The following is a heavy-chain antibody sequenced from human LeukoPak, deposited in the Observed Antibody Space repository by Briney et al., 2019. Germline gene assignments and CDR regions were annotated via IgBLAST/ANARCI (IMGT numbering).Heavy chain of an antibody. V-gene: IGHV3-66*02. CDR1: GFTVSSNY. Sequence: GGSLRLSCAASGFTVSSNYMSWVRQAPGKGLEWVSVIYSGGSTYYADSVKGRFTISRDNSKNTLYLQMNSLRAEDTAVYYCARVFLGGGYYLYYYFYMDVWGKGTTVTVSS. CDR3: ARVFLGGGYYLYYYFYMDV. D-gene: IGHD1-26*01. CDR2: IYSGGST. J-gene: IGHJ6*03.